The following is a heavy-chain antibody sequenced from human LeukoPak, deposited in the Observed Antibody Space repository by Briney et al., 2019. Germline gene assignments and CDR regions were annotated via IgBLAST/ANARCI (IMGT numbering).Heavy chain of an antibody. CDR3: ARGPTSDDSFDI. J-gene: IGHJ3*02. D-gene: IGHD2-2*01. CDR1: GGSISRGGYY. Sequence: PSETLSLTCTVSGGSISRGGYYWSWIRLRPGKSPEWIGYIYDNGATDCNPSLKSRLIMSVDTSKNQYSLRLNSVSAADTAVYHCARGPTSDDSFDIWGQGTMVTVSS. V-gene: IGHV4-31*03. CDR2: IYDNGAT.